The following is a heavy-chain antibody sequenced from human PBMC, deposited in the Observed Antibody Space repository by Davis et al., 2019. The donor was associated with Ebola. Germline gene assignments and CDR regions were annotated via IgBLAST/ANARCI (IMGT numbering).Heavy chain of an antibody. CDR3: AKGGDYDFWSGPSFDY. J-gene: IGHJ4*02. V-gene: IGHV3-7*03. CDR2: TKQDGSGK. Sequence: GESLKISCAASGFTFSSYWMSWVRQAPGKGLEWVANTKQDGSGKYYVDSVKGRFTISRDNAKNSLYLQMNSLRAEDMALYYCAKGGDYDFWSGPSFDYWGQGTLVTVSS. CDR1: GFTFSSYW. D-gene: IGHD3-3*01.